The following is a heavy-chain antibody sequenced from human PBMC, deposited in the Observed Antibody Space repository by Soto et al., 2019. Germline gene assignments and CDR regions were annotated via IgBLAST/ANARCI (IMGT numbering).Heavy chain of an antibody. CDR3: ARGHPHSTGWAL. D-gene: IGHD6-19*01. CDR2: IYCSGST. J-gene: IGHJ4*02. Sequence: KPSETLSLTCTVSGDSLSSYYWTWIRQPPGKGQEWIGYIYCSGSTNYNPSLESRVTISVDTSKNQFSLKLSPVTAADTAVYYCARGHPHSTGWALWGQGTLVTVSS. CDR1: GDSLSSYY. V-gene: IGHV4-59*01.